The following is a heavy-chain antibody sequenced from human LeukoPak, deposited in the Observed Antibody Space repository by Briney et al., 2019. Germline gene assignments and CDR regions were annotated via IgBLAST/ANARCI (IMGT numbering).Heavy chain of an antibody. Sequence: PSETLSLTCTVSGGSITSYYWSWIRQPPGKGLEWIGYIYYSGSTNYNPSLKSRVTISVDTSKNQFSLKLSSVTAADTAVYYCARRNVGYRSGQLDYWGQGTLVTVSS. D-gene: IGHD6-19*01. CDR2: IYYSGST. V-gene: IGHV4-59*01. J-gene: IGHJ4*02. CDR3: ARRNVGYRSGQLDY. CDR1: GGSITSYY.